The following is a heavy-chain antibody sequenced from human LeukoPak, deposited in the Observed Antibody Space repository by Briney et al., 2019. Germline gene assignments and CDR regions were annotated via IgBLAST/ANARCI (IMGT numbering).Heavy chain of an antibody. J-gene: IGHJ4*02. V-gene: IGHV4-59*01. CDR3: ARDGGYGGNFDY. D-gene: IGHD4-23*01. CDR1: GGSISSYY. Sequence: SETLSLTCTVSGGSISSYYWSWIRQPPGKGLEWIGYIYYSGSTNHNPSLKSRVTISVDTSKNQFSLKLSSVTAADTAVYYCARDGGYGGNFDYWGQGTLVTVSS. CDR2: IYYSGST.